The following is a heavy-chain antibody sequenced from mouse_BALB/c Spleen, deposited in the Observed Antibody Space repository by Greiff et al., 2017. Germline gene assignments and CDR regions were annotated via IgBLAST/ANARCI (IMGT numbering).Heavy chain of an antibody. J-gene: IGHJ3*01. CDR3: ARDIYYGSSYCFAY. CDR2: IRNKANGYTT. Sequence: EVQGVESGGGLVQPGGSLRPSCATSGFTFTDYYMSWVRQPPGKALEWLGFIRNKANGYTTEYSASVKGRFTISRDNSQSILYLQMNTLRAEDSATYYCARDIYYGSSYCFAYWGQGTLVTVSA. CDR1: GFTFTDYY. V-gene: IGHV7-3*02. D-gene: IGHD1-1*01.